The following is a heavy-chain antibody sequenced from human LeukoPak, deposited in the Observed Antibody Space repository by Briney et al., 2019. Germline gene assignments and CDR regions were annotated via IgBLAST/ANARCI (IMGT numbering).Heavy chain of an antibody. D-gene: IGHD2-21*02. Sequence: GASVKVSCKASGYTFSDYFMHWVRQAPGQRLERLGWVHPNSGGTMYAQKFKGRVTMTRDTSISTAYMELTSLTSDDTAMYFCARDFHSANHCLSGSSDCYSALFDHWGQGTLVTVSS. J-gene: IGHJ5*02. CDR3: ARDFHSANHCLSGSSDCYSALFDH. CDR1: GYTFSDYF. V-gene: IGHV1-2*02. CDR2: VHPNSGGT.